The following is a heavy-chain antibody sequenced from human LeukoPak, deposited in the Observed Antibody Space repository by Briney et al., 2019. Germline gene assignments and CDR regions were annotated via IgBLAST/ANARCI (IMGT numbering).Heavy chain of an antibody. CDR3: VKGKKWELPLNY. D-gene: IGHD1-26*01. J-gene: IGHJ4*02. V-gene: IGHV3-23*01. Sequence: GASLRLSCAASGFTFSSYAMSWVRQAPGKGLEWVSAISDSGGNTYYADSVKGRFTISRDNSKNTLYLQTNSLRAEDTAIYYCVKGKKWELPLNYWGQGTLVTVSS. CDR1: GFTFSSYA. CDR2: ISDSGGNT.